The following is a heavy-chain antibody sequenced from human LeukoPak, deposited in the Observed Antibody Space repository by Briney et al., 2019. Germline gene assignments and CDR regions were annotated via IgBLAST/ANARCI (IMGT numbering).Heavy chain of an antibody. CDR2: INPNSGGT. Sequence: ASVKVSCKASGYTFTGYYMHWVRQAPGQGLEWMGWINPNSGGTNYAQKFQGRVTMTRDTSISTAYMELSRLRSDDTAVYYCARGDSGSYYVVDYYYGMDVWGQGTTVTVSS. CDR3: ARGDSGSYYVVDYYYGMDV. V-gene: IGHV1-2*02. D-gene: IGHD1-26*01. CDR1: GYTFTGYY. J-gene: IGHJ6*02.